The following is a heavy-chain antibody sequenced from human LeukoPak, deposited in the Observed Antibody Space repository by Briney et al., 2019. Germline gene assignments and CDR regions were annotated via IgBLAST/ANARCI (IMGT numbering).Heavy chain of an antibody. J-gene: IGHJ3*02. CDR1: GGSISSYF. Sequence: PSETLSLTCTVSGGSISSYFWSWIRQPAGKRLEWIGRIYSSGSTNYNPSLKSRATMSIDTSKNQFSLKLSSVTAADTAVYYCARMYDFWSGYRDAFDIWGQGTVVTVSS. CDR2: IYSSGST. D-gene: IGHD3/OR15-3a*01. CDR3: ARMYDFWSGYRDAFDI. V-gene: IGHV4-4*07.